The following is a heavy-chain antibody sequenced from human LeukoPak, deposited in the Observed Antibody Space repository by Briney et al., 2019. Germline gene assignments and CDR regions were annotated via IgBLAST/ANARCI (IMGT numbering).Heavy chain of an antibody. J-gene: IGHJ4*02. CDR1: GGSISSGGYY. CDR2: IYYSGST. CDR3: AGTYYYGSGSYSGADYFDY. D-gene: IGHD3-10*01. V-gene: IGHV4-61*08. Sequence: SQTLSLTCTVSGGSISSGGYYWSWIRQPPGKGLEWIGYIYYSGSTNYNPSLKSRVTISVDTSKNQFSLKLSSVTAADTTVYYCAGTYYYGSGSYSGADYFDYWGQGTLVTVSS.